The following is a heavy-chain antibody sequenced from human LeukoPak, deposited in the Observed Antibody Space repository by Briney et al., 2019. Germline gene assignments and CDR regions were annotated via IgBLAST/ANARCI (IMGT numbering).Heavy chain of an antibody. CDR2: IYYSGST. Sequence: SETLSLTCTVSGGSISSYYWSWIRQPPGKGLEWIGYIYYSGSTNYNPSLKSRVTISVDTSKNQFSLKLSSVTAADTAVYYCAAHRGYEYFQHWGQGTLVTVSS. D-gene: IGHD3-22*01. CDR1: GGSISSYY. CDR3: AAHRGYEYFQH. J-gene: IGHJ1*01. V-gene: IGHV4-59*01.